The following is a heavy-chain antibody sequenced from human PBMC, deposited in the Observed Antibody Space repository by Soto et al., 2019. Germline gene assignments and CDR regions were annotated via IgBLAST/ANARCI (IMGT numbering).Heavy chain of an antibody. CDR3: ARQVVLRYFDWLSHTSEFDY. J-gene: IGHJ4*02. CDR1: YYSFTNYL. Sequence: PXESLKISCKGSYYSFTNYLIGWVRQMPGKGLGVMGIIYPCDSDNRYSPSFQGKVTISADKSISTAYRQWSSLKAWDTAMYYCARQVVLRYFDWLSHTSEFDYWGQGTMVTVSS. V-gene: IGHV5-51*01. D-gene: IGHD3-9*01. CDR2: IYPCDSDN.